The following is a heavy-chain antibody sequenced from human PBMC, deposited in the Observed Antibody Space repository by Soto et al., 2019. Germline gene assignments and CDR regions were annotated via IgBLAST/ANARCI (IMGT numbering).Heavy chain of an antibody. Sequence: ASVKVSCKASGYTFTGYYMHWVRQAPGQGLEWMGWINPNSGGTNYAQKFQGWVTMTRDTSISTAYMELSRLRSDDTAVYYCARVVEVVRGIEPNYYFDYWGQGTLVTVSS. CDR3: ARVVEVVRGIEPNYYFDY. D-gene: IGHD3-10*01. CDR1: GYTFTGYY. CDR2: INPNSGGT. J-gene: IGHJ4*02. V-gene: IGHV1-2*04.